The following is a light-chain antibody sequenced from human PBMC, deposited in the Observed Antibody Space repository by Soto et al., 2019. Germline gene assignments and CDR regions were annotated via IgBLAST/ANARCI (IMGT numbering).Light chain of an antibody. CDR3: KHYNSYSEA. CDR2: KAS. J-gene: IGKJ1*01. CDR1: QTISSW. Sequence: DIHMTQSPSTLSASVGDRVTITCRASQTISSWLAWYQQKPGKAPKLLIYKASTLKSGVPSRFSGSGSGTEFTLTIRSLQPDDFATYYCKHYNSYSEAFGQGTKVDIK. V-gene: IGKV1-5*03.